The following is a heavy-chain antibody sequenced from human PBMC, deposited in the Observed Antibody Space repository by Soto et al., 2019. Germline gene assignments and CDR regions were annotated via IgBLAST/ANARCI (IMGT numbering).Heavy chain of an antibody. CDR1: GYTFTGYY. Sequence: QVQLVQSGAEVKKPGASVKVSCKASGYTFTGYYMHWVRQAPGQGLEWMGWINPNSGGTNYAQKFQGRVTMTRDTSISTAYMELSRLRSDDTAVYYCALPPNSGYDFVSSEIDYWGQGTLVTVSS. D-gene: IGHD5-12*01. CDR2: INPNSGGT. CDR3: ALPPNSGYDFVSSEIDY. J-gene: IGHJ4*02. V-gene: IGHV1-2*02.